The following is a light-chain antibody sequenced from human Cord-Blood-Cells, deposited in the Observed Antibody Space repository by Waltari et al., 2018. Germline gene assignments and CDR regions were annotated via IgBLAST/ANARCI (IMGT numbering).Light chain of an antibody. CDR3: LQDYNFPWT. CDR2: AAS. Sequence: AIQMTQSPSSLSASVGDRVTITCRASQGIRNDLGWYQQKPGKAPKLLTYAASSLQSWVPSRFGGSGSGTDFTLTISSLQPEDFATYYCLQDYNFPWTFGQGTKVEIK. CDR1: QGIRND. J-gene: IGKJ1*01. V-gene: IGKV1-6*01.